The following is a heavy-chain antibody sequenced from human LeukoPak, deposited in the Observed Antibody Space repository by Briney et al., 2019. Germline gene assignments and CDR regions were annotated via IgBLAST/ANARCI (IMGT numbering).Heavy chain of an antibody. CDR1: GYTFTSYD. CDR3: AGADYGGNSDAFDI. CDR2: MNPNSGNT. D-gene: IGHD4-23*01. J-gene: IGHJ3*02. Sequence: ASVKVSCKASGYTFTSYDINWVRQATGQGLEWMGWMNPNSGNTGYAQKFQGRVTITRNTSISTAYMELSSLRSEDTAVYYCAGADYGGNSDAFDIWGQGTMVTVSS. V-gene: IGHV1-8*03.